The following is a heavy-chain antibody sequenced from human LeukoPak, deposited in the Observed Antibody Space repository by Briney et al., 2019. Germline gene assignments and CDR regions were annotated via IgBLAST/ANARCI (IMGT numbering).Heavy chain of an antibody. D-gene: IGHD6-6*01. CDR2: INPNSGGT. CDR3: ARAGTSSSPLHFDY. V-gene: IGHV1-2*02. Sequence: GASVKVSCKASGYTLTGHYIHWVRQAPGKGLDYMGGINPNSGGTNYAQKFQGRVTMTRDTSINTAYMELSSLKSDDTAVYYCARAGTSSSPLHFDYWGQGTLVTVSS. CDR1: GYTLTGHY. J-gene: IGHJ4*02.